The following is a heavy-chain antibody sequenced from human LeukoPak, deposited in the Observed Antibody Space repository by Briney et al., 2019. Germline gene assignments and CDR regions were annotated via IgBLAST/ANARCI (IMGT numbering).Heavy chain of an antibody. Sequence: PSETLSLPCTVSGGSISSYQWSWIRQPPGKGLEWIGYMYYSGSTKYNPSLKSRVTISGDTSKNQFSLKLISVTAADAAVYYCAGHDYYGSGSYRWGQGTLVTVSS. J-gene: IGHJ5*02. CDR3: AGHDYYGSGSYR. CDR1: GGSISSYQ. V-gene: IGHV4-59*08. CDR2: MYYSGST. D-gene: IGHD3-10*01.